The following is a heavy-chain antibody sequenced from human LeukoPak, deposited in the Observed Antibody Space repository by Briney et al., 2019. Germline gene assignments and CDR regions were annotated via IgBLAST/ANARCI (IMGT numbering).Heavy chain of an antibody. CDR2: IYYSGST. CDR3: ASWYYYDSSGYYC. Sequence: SETLSLTCTVSGGSISSVDYYWSWIRQRPGKGLEWIGYIYYSGSTYYNPSLKSRVTISVDTSKNQFSLKLSSVTAADTAVYYCASWYYYDSSGYYCWGQGTLVTVSS. J-gene: IGHJ4*02. V-gene: IGHV4-30-4*01. D-gene: IGHD3-22*01. CDR1: GGSISSVDYY.